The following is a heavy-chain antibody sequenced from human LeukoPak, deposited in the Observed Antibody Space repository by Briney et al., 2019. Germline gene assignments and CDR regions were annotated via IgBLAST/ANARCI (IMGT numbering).Heavy chain of an antibody. CDR1: GYTFTSYG. CDR2: ISAYNGNT. J-gene: IGHJ4*02. D-gene: IGHD3-22*01. V-gene: IGHV1-18*01. CDR3: ARGDYYDSSGYYDY. Sequence: ASVKVSCKASGYTFTSYGISWVRQAPGQGLEWMGWISAYNGNTNYAQKFQGRVTITADESTSTAYMELSSLRSEDTAVYYCARGDYYDSSGYYDYWGQGTLVTVSS.